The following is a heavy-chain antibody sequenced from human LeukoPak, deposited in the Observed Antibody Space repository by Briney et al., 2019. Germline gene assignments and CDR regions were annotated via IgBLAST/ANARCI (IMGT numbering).Heavy chain of an antibody. Sequence: PGGSLRLSCAASGFTFDDYAMHWVRQAPGKGLEWVSGISWNSGSIGYADSVQGRFTISRDNAKNSLYLQMNSLGAEDTALYYCAKGVVPGIAAAPDYWGQGTLVTVSS. D-gene: IGHD6-13*01. CDR3: AKGVVPGIAAAPDY. J-gene: IGHJ4*02. V-gene: IGHV3-9*01. CDR2: ISWNSGSI. CDR1: GFTFDDYA.